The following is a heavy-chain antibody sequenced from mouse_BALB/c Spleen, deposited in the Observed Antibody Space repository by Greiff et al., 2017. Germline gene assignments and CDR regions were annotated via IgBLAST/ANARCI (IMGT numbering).Heavy chain of an antibody. CDR3: ARPYYGNYDAMDY. CDR1: GYTFTSYW. V-gene: IGHV1S127*01. Sequence: QVQLQQSGPQLVRPGASVKISCKASGYTFTSYWMHWVKQRPGQGLEWIGMIDPSDSETRLNQKFKDKATLTVDKSSSTAYMQLSSPTSEDSAVYYGARPYYGNYDAMDYWGQGTSVTVSS. CDR2: IDPSDSET. D-gene: IGHD2-10*01. J-gene: IGHJ4*01.